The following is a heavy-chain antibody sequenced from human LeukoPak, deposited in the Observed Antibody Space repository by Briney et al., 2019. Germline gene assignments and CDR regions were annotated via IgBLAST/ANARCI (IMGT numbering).Heavy chain of an antibody. J-gene: IGHJ4*02. CDR1: GGFLTRSNSY. D-gene: IGHD1-26*01. CDR2: IYYSGST. CDR3: ARRYSGSYSKREPFDY. Sequence: SETLSLTCTLSGGFLTRSNSYWGWLRQSPATGLEWIAAIYYSGSTYYNPSLKSRVTISVDTSKNQFSLKLSSVTAADTAVYYCARRYSGSYSKREPFDYWGQGTLVTVSS. V-gene: IGHV4-39*07.